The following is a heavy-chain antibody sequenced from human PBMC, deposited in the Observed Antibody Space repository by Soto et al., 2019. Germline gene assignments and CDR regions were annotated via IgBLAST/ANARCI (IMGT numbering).Heavy chain of an antibody. J-gene: IGHJ4*02. V-gene: IGHV3-30*18. CDR3: AKDRVGGTFYTPLAF. CDR1: GFNFDNYG. D-gene: IGHD1-7*01. CDR2: ITYDGSFQ. Sequence: PGGYLRPSCQDSGFNFDNYGMHWVRQAPGKGLEWVAVITYDGSFQYYADSVKGRFTISRDNSKNTLSLHLNTLKPEDTAVYHCAKDRVGGTFYTPLAFWGQGTLVTVSS.